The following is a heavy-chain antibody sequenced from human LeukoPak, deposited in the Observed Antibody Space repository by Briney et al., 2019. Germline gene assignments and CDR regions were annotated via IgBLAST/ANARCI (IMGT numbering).Heavy chain of an antibody. D-gene: IGHD6-19*01. J-gene: IGHJ4*02. CDR2: FDLGDGET. CDR3: AAGEPWHLLDY. CDR1: GYTLTELS. V-gene: IGHV1-24*01. Sequence: ASVKVSCKVSGYTLTELSMHWLRQAPGKGLEWMGGFDLGDGETIFAQKFQGRVTMTEDTSTHTTYMEPRSLPSEDPAVYYCAAGEPWHLLDYSGQGTLVTVSS.